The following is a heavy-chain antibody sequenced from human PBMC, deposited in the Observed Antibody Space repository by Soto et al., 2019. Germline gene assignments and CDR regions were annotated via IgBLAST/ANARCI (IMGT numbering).Heavy chain of an antibody. Sequence: SETLSLTCTVSGGSISSSSFYWGWIRQPPGKGLEWIGSMYYSGSTYYNPSLKSRVTISVDTSKNQFSLKLTSVTAADTAVYYCARHSRGSRHYYYSGMDVWGQGTTVTVSS. CDR3: ARHSRGSRHYYYSGMDV. CDR1: GGSISSSSFY. J-gene: IGHJ6*02. CDR2: MYYSGST. V-gene: IGHV4-39*01. D-gene: IGHD3-10*01.